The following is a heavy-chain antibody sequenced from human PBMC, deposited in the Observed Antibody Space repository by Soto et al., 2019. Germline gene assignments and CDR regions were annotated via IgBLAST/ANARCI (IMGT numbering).Heavy chain of an antibody. CDR3: AKGPFDP. Sequence: HPGGSLRLSCAASGFRFNNYAMTWVRQAPGKGLEWVSTSGSGGDNYFADSVKGRFSMPRDKYNNILFLQMNSLRAEDTAVYYCAKGPFDPWGQGTLVTVSS. V-gene: IGHV3-23*01. J-gene: IGHJ5*02. CDR1: GFRFNNYA. CDR2: SGSGGDN.